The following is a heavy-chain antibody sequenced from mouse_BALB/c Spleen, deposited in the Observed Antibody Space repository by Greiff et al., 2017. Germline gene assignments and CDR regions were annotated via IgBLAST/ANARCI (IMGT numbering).Heavy chain of an antibody. J-gene: IGHJ4*01. Sequence: EVQVVESGGGLVQPGGSLKLSCAASGFTFSSYGMSWVRQTPDKRLEWVATISSGGSYTYYPDSVKGRFTISRDNAKNTLYLQMSSLKSEDTAMYYCARQRGSIYYDYDGSMDYWGQGTSVTVSS. CDR3: ARQRGSIYYDYDGSMDY. CDR2: ISSGGSYT. CDR1: GFTFSSYG. V-gene: IGHV5-6*01. D-gene: IGHD2-4*01.